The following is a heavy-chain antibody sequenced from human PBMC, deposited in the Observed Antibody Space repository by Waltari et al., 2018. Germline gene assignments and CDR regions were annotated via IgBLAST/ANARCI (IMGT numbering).Heavy chain of an antibody. V-gene: IGHV3-15*07. J-gene: IGHJ4*02. CDR3: TTFPSRWFGELDF. CDR1: GFRFNNAW. CDR2: IKTKTDGGTT. D-gene: IGHD3-10*01. Sequence: EVQLVESGGGLVKVGGSLRLSCAASGFRFNNAWMNWVRQAPGKGLEWVGRIKTKTDGGTTDYAAPLKGRFTISRDDSKNTVYLQMNSLKTEDTAVYYCTTFPSRWFGELDFWGQGTLVTVSS.